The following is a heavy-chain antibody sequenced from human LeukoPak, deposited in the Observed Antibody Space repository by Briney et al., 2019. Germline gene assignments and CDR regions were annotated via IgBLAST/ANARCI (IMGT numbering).Heavy chain of an antibody. V-gene: IGHV3-7*01. J-gene: IGHJ4*02. CDR3: ARGTIAAPGTDY. CDR2: LKQDGSEK. Sequence: GGSLRLSCAASGFTFSGYWMHWVRQAPGKGLEWVANLKQDGSEKHFADSVKGRFTISRDNAENSLYLQMNSLRAEDTAMYYCARGTIAAPGTDYWGQGTLVTVST. D-gene: IGHD6-13*01. CDR1: GFTFSGYW.